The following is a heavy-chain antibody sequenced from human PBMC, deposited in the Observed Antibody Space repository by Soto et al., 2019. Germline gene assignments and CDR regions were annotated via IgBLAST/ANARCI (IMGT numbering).Heavy chain of an antibody. D-gene: IGHD6-13*01. CDR2: ISYDGSNK. J-gene: IGHJ6*03. CDR3: AKARAARDYYMDV. CDR1: GFTFSSYG. V-gene: IGHV3-30*18. Sequence: GGSLRLSCAASGFTFSSYGIHWVRQAPGKGLEWVAVISYDGSNKYYADSVKGRFTISRDNSKNTLYLQMNSLRAEDTAVYYCAKARAARDYYMDVWGKGTTVTVSS.